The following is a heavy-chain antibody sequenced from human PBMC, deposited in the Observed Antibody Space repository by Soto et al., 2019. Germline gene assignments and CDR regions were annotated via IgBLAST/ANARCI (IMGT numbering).Heavy chain of an antibody. Sequence: WGSVRLSCAATGFTFITYAIKCVRHTPLKGLDWVALISYDGNNKYYADSVRGRFTISRDNSKNTLYLQMNTLRPEDTALYFCARPVEPFYYYGMDVGGQGTTVTVSS. J-gene: IGHJ6*02. CDR3: ARPVEPFYYYGMDV. CDR2: ISYDGNNK. V-gene: IGHV3-30-3*01. CDR1: GFTFITYA.